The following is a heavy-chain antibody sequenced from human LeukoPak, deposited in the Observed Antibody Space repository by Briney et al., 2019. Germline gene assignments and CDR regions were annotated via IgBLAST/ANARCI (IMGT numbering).Heavy chain of an antibody. CDR2: INHSGST. J-gene: IGHJ4*02. CDR3: ARYTYYFGY. Sequence: PSETLSLTCAVYGGSFSGYYWSWIRQPPGKGLEWIGEINHSGSTNYNPSLKSRVTISVDTSKNQFSLKLSSVTAADTAVYYCARYTYYFGYWGQGTLVTVSS. D-gene: IGHD2-2*02. CDR1: GGSFSGYY. V-gene: IGHV4-34*01.